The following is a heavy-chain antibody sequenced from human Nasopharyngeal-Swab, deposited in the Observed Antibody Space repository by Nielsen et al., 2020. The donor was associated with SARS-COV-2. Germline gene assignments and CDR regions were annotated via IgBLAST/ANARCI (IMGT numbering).Heavy chain of an antibody. D-gene: IGHD2-2*01. V-gene: IGHV3-23*01. CDR3: AKWLSTRSLDY. CDR1: GFTFSSYA. CDR2: ISSSVSST. J-gene: IGHJ4*02. Sequence: GESLKISCAASGFTFSSYAMRWVRQAPGKGLEWVSTISSSVSSTYYADSVKGRFTVSRDNSKNTLYLQMNSLRVEDTAVYYCAKWLSTRSLDYWGQGTLVTVSS.